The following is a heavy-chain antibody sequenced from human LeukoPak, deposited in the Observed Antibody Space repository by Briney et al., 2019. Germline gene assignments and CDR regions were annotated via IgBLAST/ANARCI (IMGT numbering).Heavy chain of an antibody. Sequence: PSETLSLTCTVSGGSISSYYWSWIRQPPGKGLEWIGYIYYSGSTNYNPSLKSRVTMSIDTPKNQFSLKMTSVTAADTAVYFCASLGPLEILGYDFWGQGALVTVSS. D-gene: IGHD3-16*01. CDR2: IYYSGST. J-gene: IGHJ4*02. CDR1: GGSISSYY. V-gene: IGHV4-59*08. CDR3: ASLGPLEILGYDF.